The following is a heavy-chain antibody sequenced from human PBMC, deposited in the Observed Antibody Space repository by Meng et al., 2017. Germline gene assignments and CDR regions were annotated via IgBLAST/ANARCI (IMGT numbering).Heavy chain of an antibody. Sequence: QVRLQAAGPRLRRPSETLFLTCTGSGGSVGSGNYYWSWIRQPPGKGLEWIGYIVYSGSTTYNPSLKTRVTISVDTSKNQFSLKLTSVTAADTAVYFCARDVGGDYETLFDYWGQGTLVTVSS. CDR1: GGSVGSGNYY. V-gene: IGHV4-61*01. D-gene: IGHD4-17*01. CDR2: IVYSGST. CDR3: ARDVGGDYETLFDY. J-gene: IGHJ4*02.